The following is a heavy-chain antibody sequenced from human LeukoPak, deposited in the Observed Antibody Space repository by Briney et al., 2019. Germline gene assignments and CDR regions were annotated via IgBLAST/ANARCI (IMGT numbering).Heavy chain of an antibody. CDR2: INAGNGNT. J-gene: IGHJ6*02. Sequence: ASVNVSCKASGYTVTIYYMHWVRQAPGQRLEWMGWINAGNGNTKYSKKFQGRVTITRDTSASTAYMELSSLRSEDTAVYYCASGSGYSGYDSYYYYYGMDVWGQGTTVTVSS. CDR1: GYTVTIYY. V-gene: IGHV1-3*01. D-gene: IGHD5-12*01. CDR3: ASGSGYSGYDSYYYYYGMDV.